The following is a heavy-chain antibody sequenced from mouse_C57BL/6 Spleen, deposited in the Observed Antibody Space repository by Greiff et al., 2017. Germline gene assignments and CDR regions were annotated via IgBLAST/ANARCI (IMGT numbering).Heavy chain of an antibody. J-gene: IGHJ2*01. CDR3: ARDYSNHDYFDY. Sequence: QVQLQQPGAELVKPGASVKMSCKASGYTFTSYWITWVKQRPGQGLEWIGDIYPGSGSTNYNEKFKSKATLTVDTSSSTAYMQLSSLTSEDSAVYYCARDYSNHDYFDYGGQGTTLTVSS. V-gene: IGHV1-55*01. CDR2: IYPGSGST. CDR1: GYTFTSYW. D-gene: IGHD2-5*01.